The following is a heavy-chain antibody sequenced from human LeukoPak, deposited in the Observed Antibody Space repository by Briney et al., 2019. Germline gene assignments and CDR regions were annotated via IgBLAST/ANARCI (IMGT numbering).Heavy chain of an antibody. J-gene: IGHJ4*02. CDR2: ISYDGSNK. V-gene: IGHV3-30-3*01. Sequence: GGSLRLSCAASGFTFGSYAMHWVRQAPGKGLEWVAVISYDGSNKYYADSVKGRFTISRDNSKNTLYLQMNSLRAEDTAVYYCARDPRLLVHYFDYWGQGTLVTVSS. D-gene: IGHD6-13*01. CDR3: ARDPRLLVHYFDY. CDR1: GFTFGSYA.